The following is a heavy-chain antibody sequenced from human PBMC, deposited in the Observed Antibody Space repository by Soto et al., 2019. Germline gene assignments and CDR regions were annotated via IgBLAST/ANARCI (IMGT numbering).Heavy chain of an antibody. CDR1: GFTFSSYS. D-gene: IGHD2-2*01. CDR2: ISSSSSTI. CDR3: ARGPAYCSSTSCAKRLFDY. J-gene: IGHJ4*02. V-gene: IGHV3-48*01. Sequence: GGSLRLSCAASGFTFSSYSMNWVRQAPGKGLEWVSYISSSSSTIYYADSVKGRFTISRDNAKNSLYLQMNSLRAEDTAVYYCARGPAYCSSTSCAKRLFDYWGQGTLVTVSS.